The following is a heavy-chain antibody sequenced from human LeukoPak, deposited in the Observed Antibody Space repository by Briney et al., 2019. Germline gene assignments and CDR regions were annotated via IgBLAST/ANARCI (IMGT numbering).Heavy chain of an antibody. J-gene: IGHJ4*02. CDR1: GFTFDDYA. CDR3: AKDLHYYDSSGLLDY. D-gene: IGHD3-22*01. Sequence: GGSLRLSCAASGFTFDDYAMHWVRQAPGKGLEWVSLISGDGSNTYYADSVKGRFTISRDNSKNSLYLQMNSLRTEDTALYHCAKDLHYYDSSGLLDYWGQGTLVTVSS. CDR2: ISGDGSNT. V-gene: IGHV3-43*02.